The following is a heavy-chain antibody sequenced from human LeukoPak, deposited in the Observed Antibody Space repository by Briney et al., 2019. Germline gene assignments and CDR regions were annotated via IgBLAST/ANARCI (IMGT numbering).Heavy chain of an antibody. CDR3: AREVPCGGSCYFPWFDP. CDR2: ISSSSSYI. J-gene: IGHJ5*02. CDR1: GFTFSSYS. Sequence: GGSLRLSCAASGFTFSSYSMNWVRQAPGKGLEWVSSISSSSSYIYYADSVKGRFTISRDNAKNSLYLQMNSLRAEDTAVYYCAREVPCGGSCYFPWFDPWGQGTLVTVSS. V-gene: IGHV3-21*01. D-gene: IGHD2-15*01.